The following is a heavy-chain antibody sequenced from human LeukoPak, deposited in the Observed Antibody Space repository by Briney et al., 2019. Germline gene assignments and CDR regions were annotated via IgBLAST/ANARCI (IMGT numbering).Heavy chain of an antibody. CDR2: INHSGST. CDR3: ARAGYSYGYYY. Sequence: TSETLSLTCTVSGGSISSSSYYWSWIRQPPGKGLEWIGEINHSGSTNYNPSLKSRVTISVDTSKNQFSLKLSSVTAADTAVYYCARAGYSYGYYYWGQGTLVTVSS. J-gene: IGHJ4*02. V-gene: IGHV4-39*07. CDR1: GGSISSSSYY. D-gene: IGHD5-18*01.